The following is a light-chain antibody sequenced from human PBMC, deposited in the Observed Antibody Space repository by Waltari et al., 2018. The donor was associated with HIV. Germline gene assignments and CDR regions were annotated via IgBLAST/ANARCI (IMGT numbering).Light chain of an antibody. V-gene: IGLV1-40*01. CDR1: RSNIGAGYF. Sequence: QSALTQPPSVSGAPGQRVTISCTGNRSNIGAGYFVHWSQHLPGTAPKPLVYSDINRPSGVPDRFSGSKSGTSASLVITGLQAEDEADYYCQSYDSSLRASVFGGGTKLTVL. J-gene: IGLJ2*01. CDR2: SDI. CDR3: QSYDSSLRASV.